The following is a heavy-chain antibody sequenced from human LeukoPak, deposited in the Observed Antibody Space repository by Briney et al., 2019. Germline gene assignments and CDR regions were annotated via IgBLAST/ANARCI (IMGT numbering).Heavy chain of an antibody. CDR1: GFTFSSYE. V-gene: IGHV3-48*03. J-gene: IGHJ4*02. D-gene: IGHD6-19*01. CDR3: ARSLYNSGWSD. Sequence: PGGSPRLSCAASGFTFSSYEMNWVRQAPGKGLEWVSYISSSGSTIYYADSVKGRFTISRDNAKNSLYLQMNSLRAEDTAVYYCARSLYNSGWSDWGQGTLVTVSS. CDR2: ISSSGSTI.